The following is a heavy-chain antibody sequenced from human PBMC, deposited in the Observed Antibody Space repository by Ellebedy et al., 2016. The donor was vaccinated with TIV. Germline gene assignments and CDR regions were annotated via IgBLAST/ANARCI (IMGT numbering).Heavy chain of an antibody. J-gene: IGHJ4*02. D-gene: IGHD3-3*01. CDR2: IYYGGTT. Sequence: MPSETLSLTCTVSGYLIRNGYYWGWIRQPPGKGLEWIGNIYYGGTTSYHPSLKSRVTISLDTPNNQFSLNLSSVTAADTAVYYCARRSSGYYWPIDYWGQGILVTVSS. CDR3: ARRSSGYYWPIDY. V-gene: IGHV4-38-2*02. CDR1: GYLIRNGYY.